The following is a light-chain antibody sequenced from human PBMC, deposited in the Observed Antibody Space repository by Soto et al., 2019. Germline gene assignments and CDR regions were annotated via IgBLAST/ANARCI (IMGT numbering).Light chain of an antibody. CDR1: SSDIGDYDY. V-gene: IGLV2-11*01. CDR3: CSYAGSNTLYV. CDR2: DVT. J-gene: IGLJ7*01. Sequence: QSALTQPRSVSGSPGQSVTISCTGSSSDIGDYDYVSWYQQRPGEAPKLMISDVTKRPSGVPARFSGSKSGNTASLTISGLQAEDEADYYCCSYAGSNTLYVFGAGTQLTVL.